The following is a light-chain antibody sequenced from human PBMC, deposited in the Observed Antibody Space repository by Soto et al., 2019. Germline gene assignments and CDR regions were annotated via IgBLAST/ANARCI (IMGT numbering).Light chain of an antibody. CDR1: SHDIGGYKY. CDR3: CAYTSTSALYA. CDR2: EVS. Sequence: QSALTQPASVSGSPGQSITISCTGTSHDIGGYKYVSWYQQHPGKAPKLMIYEVSNRPSGVSNRFSGSKSGNTASLTISGLQTEDEADYYCCAYTSTSALYAFGTGTKLTVL. J-gene: IGLJ1*01. V-gene: IGLV2-14*01.